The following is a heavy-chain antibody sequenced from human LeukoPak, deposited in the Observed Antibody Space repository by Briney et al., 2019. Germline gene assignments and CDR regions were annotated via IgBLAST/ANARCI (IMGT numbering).Heavy chain of an antibody. CDR3: VKMYAALDDY. D-gene: IGHD2-8*01. CDR1: GFTFSSYA. CDR2: ISSNGGST. Sequence: PRGSLRLSCSASGFTFSSYAMHWVRQAPGKRLEYVSAISSNGGSTYYADSVKGRFTISRDNSKNTLYLQMSSLRAEDTAVYYCVKMYAALDDYGGREPLVTVSS. V-gene: IGHV3-64D*06. J-gene: IGHJ4*02.